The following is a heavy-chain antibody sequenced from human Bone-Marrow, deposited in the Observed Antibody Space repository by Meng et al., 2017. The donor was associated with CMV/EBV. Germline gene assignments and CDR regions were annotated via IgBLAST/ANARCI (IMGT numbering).Heavy chain of an antibody. Sequence: GESLKISCAASGFTFSGSAMHWVRQASGKGLEWVGRIRSKANSYATAYAASVKGRFTISRDDSKNTAYLQMNSLKTEDTAVYYCATLEAISAAPRGGWFDPWGQGTLVTVSS. CDR3: ATLEAISAAPRGGWFDP. CDR2: IRSKANSYAT. J-gene: IGHJ5*02. D-gene: IGHD2-2*01. V-gene: IGHV3-73*01. CDR1: GFTFSGSA.